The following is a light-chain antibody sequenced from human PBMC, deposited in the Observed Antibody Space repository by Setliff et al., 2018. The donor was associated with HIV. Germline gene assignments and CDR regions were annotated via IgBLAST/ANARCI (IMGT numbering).Light chain of an antibody. CDR2: DVS. Sequence: QSALAQPASVSGSPGQSITISCTGASSDFGGYNYVSWYEQHPGKAPKLMIYDVSKRPSGVSNRFSGSKSGNTASLTISGLQAEDEADYYCQSYDSSLSGYVFGTGTKVTVL. CDR3: QSYDSSLSGYV. V-gene: IGLV2-14*03. J-gene: IGLJ1*01. CDR1: SSDFGGYNY.